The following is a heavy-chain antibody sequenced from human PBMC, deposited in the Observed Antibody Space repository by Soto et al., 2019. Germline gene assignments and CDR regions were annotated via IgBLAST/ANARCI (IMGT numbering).Heavy chain of an antibody. CDR2: ISKSGGGT. CDR3: AKTSSLFDY. D-gene: IGHD6-13*01. CDR1: GFTLSNFP. V-gene: IGHV3-23*01. Sequence: EVQLLESGGGLLQPGGSLGLSCEASGFTLSNFPMSWVRQAPGKGLEWVSSISKSGGGTYYADSVKGRFTISRDNSKNTLYLQMNSLKAEDTAVYSCAKTSSLFDYWGQGTLVTVSS. J-gene: IGHJ4*02.